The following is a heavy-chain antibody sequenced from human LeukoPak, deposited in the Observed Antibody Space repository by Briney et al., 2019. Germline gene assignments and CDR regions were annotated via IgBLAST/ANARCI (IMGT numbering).Heavy chain of an antibody. CDR3: ARVGSYYDSSGALDY. Sequence: ASVKVSCKISGYTLSEFSMQWVRQAPGKGLEWMGGFDPEDGKIIYAQKFQGRVTMTRDMSTSTVYMELSSLRSEDTAVYYCARVGSYYDSSGALDYWGQGTLVTVSS. D-gene: IGHD3-22*01. J-gene: IGHJ4*02. V-gene: IGHV1-24*01. CDR2: FDPEDGKI. CDR1: GYTLSEFS.